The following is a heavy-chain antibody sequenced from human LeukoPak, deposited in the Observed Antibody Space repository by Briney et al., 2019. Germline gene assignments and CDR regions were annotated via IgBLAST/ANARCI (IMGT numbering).Heavy chain of an antibody. J-gene: IGHJ4*02. CDR3: AKDFLYNVVDY. CDR1: GFTFSNYA. Sequence: GGSLRLSCAASGFTFSNYAMTWVRQAPGMGLEWVSSISGSGSGSYYADSVKGRFTVSRDNSKNTLHLQMNSLRAEDTAVYYCAKDFLYNVVDYWGQGTLVAVSS. D-gene: IGHD3-10*01. CDR2: ISGSGSGS. V-gene: IGHV3-23*01.